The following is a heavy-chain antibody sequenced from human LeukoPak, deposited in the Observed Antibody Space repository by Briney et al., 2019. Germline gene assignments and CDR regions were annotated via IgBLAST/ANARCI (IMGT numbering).Heavy chain of an antibody. CDR2: ISYSGST. D-gene: IGHD3-10*01. CDR3: ARRGSWLEY. Sequence: PSETLSLTCTVSGSSISNYYWSWIRQPPGKGLEWIGYISYSGSTNYNSSLKSRVTISVDTSKNQFSLKLSPVTAADTAVYYCARRGSWLEYWGQGTLVTVSS. J-gene: IGHJ4*02. V-gene: IGHV4-59*08. CDR1: GSSISNYY.